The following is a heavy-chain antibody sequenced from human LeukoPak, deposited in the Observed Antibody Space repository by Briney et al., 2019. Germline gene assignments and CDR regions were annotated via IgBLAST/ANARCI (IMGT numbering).Heavy chain of an antibody. V-gene: IGHV1-18*01. D-gene: IGHD3-3*01. Sequence: GASVKVSCKASGYTFTSYGISWVRQAPGQGLEWMGWISAYNGNTNYAQKLQGRVTMTRDTSTSTVYMELSSLRSEDTAVYYCARDRPYYDFWSGSRGYFDYWGQGTLVTVSS. J-gene: IGHJ4*02. CDR1: GYTFTSYG. CDR3: ARDRPYYDFWSGSRGYFDY. CDR2: ISAYNGNT.